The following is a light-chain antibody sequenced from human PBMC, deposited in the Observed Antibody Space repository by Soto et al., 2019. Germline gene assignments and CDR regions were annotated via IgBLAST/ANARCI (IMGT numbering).Light chain of an antibody. J-gene: IGLJ3*02. CDR2: EVY. CDR3: QSYDNSLSGSWV. Sequence: QSALTQPPSASGSLGQSVTISCTGNRDDVGGWNYVSWYQHHPGKAPKLMIYEVYKRPSGVPARFSGSKSGNTASLTVSGLQAEDEAVYYCQSYDNSLSGSWVFGGGTKLTVL. V-gene: IGLV2-8*01. CDR1: RDDVGGWNY.